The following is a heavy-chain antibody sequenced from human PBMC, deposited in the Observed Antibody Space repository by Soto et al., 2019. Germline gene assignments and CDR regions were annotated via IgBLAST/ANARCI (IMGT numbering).Heavy chain of an antibody. D-gene: IGHD2-15*01. J-gene: IGHJ4*02. V-gene: IGHV4-39*01. Sequence: QLQLQESGPGLVKPSETLSLTCTVSGGSITSSTYYWAWIRQPPGKGLEWIGSIYSDGSTYYNPSLKSRVTISVDTSKNQFSLRLTSVTAADTAVYHCARLGVVRAPFAYWGQGTLVTVSS. CDR2: IYSDGST. CDR1: GGSITSSTYY. CDR3: ARLGVVRAPFAY.